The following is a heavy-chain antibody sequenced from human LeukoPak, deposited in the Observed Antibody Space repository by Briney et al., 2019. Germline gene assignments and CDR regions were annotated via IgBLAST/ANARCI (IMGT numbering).Heavy chain of an antibody. CDR2: ISSSGSTI. CDR1: GIRISNNW. V-gene: IGHV3-48*03. J-gene: IGHJ4*02. D-gene: IGHD6-19*01. CDR3: ARSSGWYG. Sequence: PGGSLRLSCAASGIRISNNWVSWVRQAPGKGLEWISYISSSGSTIYYADSVKGRFTISRDNAKNSLYLQMNSLRAEDTAVYYCARSSGWYGWGQGALVTVSS.